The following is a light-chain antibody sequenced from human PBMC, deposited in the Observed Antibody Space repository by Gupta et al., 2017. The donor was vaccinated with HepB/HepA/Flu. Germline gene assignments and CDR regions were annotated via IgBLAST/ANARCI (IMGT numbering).Light chain of an antibody. CDR1: QSVGSW. Sequence: DIQMTQFPSTLSASVGDRVAITCRASQSVGSWLAWYQQRPGKAPTLLIYKASTLETGVPSRFSASGSGTEFTLTINSLQSDDFATYYCQQYNSFSRTFGQGTKVEI. J-gene: IGKJ1*01. CDR3: QQYNSFSRT. V-gene: IGKV1-5*03. CDR2: KAS.